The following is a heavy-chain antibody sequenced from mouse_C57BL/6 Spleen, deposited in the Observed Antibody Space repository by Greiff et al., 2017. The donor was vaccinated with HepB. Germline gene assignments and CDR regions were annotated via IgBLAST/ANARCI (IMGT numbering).Heavy chain of an antibody. Sequence: VQLQQSGPELVKPGASVKISCKASGYSFTGYYMNWVKQSPEKSLEWIGEINPSTGGTTYNQKFKAKATLTVDKSSSTAYMQLKSLTSEDSAVYYCARGGDSSWFAYWGQGTLVTVSA. D-gene: IGHD3-3*01. J-gene: IGHJ3*01. CDR1: GYSFTGYY. V-gene: IGHV1-42*01. CDR3: ARGGDSSWFAY. CDR2: INPSTGGT.